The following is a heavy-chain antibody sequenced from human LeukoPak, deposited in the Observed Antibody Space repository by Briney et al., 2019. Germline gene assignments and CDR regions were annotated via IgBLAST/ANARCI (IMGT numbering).Heavy chain of an antibody. J-gene: IGHJ4*02. CDR2: ISYDGSNK. V-gene: IGHV3-30*04. CDR3: ARALTYYYDSSGYGFDY. D-gene: IGHD3-22*01. CDR1: GFTFSSYA. Sequence: GGSLRLSCAASGFTFSSYAMHWVRQAPGKGLEWVAVISYDGSNKYYADSVKGRFTISRDNSKNTLYLQMNSLRAEDTAVYYCARALTYYYDSSGYGFDYWGQGTLVTVSS.